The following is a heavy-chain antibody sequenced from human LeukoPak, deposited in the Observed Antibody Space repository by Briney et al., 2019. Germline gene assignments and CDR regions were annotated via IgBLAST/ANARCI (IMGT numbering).Heavy chain of an antibody. CDR1: VFTFMYYS. CDR3: ARCQYNSSPDF. Sequence: EAGGSLRLSCAASVFTFMYYSMRGIREAPGKGREWVSYISHTSDYTCYADSVKGRSTIFRDTDKTSLFLQTNSLRVEDTAVYYCARCQYNSSPDFWGQGTLVTVSS. D-gene: IGHD6-13*01. CDR2: ISHTSDYT. J-gene: IGHJ4*02. V-gene: IGHV3-11*03.